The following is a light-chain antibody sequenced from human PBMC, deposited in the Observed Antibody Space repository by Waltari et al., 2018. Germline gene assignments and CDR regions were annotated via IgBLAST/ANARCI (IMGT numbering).Light chain of an antibody. J-gene: IGKJ4*01. CDR2: TAS. V-gene: IGKV1-39*01. CDR1: QSISRH. Sequence: DIQMTQSPSSLSASVGDRVTITCRASQSISRHLNWYQHKPGQAPKLLIYTASTLQSGVPSRFSGSGSGTDFTLTISSLQPEDFATYYCQESYSFPLTIGGGTKVEIE. CDR3: QESYSFPLT.